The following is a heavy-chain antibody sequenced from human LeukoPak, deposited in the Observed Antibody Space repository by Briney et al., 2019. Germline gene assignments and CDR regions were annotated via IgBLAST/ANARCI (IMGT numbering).Heavy chain of an antibody. D-gene: IGHD2-21*01. J-gene: IGHJ3*01. CDR3: ARSLQGDHFDV. V-gene: IGHV1-18*01. CDR2: LNVYNGNT. CDR1: GYSFATYG. Sequence: ASVNVSCKASGYSFATYGITWVRQAPGQGLEWMGWLNVYNGNTNYAQKIKGRATMTTDTSTTTVYMELRSLRSDDTAVYYCARSLQGDHFDVWGQGTMVTVSS.